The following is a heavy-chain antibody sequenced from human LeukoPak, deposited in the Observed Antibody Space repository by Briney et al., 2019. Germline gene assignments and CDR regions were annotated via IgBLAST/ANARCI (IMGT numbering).Heavy chain of an antibody. CDR1: GFTFSSYS. CDR3: ARERWSLYSNDYYYYGLDV. J-gene: IGHJ6*02. D-gene: IGHD3-3*01. V-gene: IGHV3-48*04. CDR2: ISSSSSTI. Sequence: GGSLRLSCAASGFTFSSYSMNWVRQAPGKGLEWVSYISSSSSTIHYADSVKGRFTISRDNAKNSLYLQMNSLRAEDTAVYYCARERWSLYSNDYYYYGLDVWGQGTTVTVSS.